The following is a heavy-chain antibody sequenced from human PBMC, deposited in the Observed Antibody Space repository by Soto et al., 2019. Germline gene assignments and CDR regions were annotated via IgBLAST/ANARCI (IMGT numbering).Heavy chain of an antibody. J-gene: IGHJ4*02. D-gene: IGHD3-3*02. Sequence: SETLSLTCSVPVGAISSYYWSWVRQPAGKGLEWIGRVFSSGSTNYNASLKSRVTMSIDTSKNEVSLTLRSVTAADTGVYYCAARHFWGGPWTEGRLDYWGQGILVTSPQ. V-gene: IGHV4-4*07. CDR2: VFSSGST. CDR1: VGAISSYY. CDR3: AARHFWGGPWTEGRLDY.